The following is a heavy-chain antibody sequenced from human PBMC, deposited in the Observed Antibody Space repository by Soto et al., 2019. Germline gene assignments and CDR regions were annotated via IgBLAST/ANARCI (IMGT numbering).Heavy chain of an antibody. D-gene: IGHD2-2*01. Sequence: QVTLKESGPLLVKPTDTLTLTCSVSGFSLNTAGMGVSWIRQPPGKAPEWLGNIFSDGATSYTSSLRSTLTISRDTSKSQVVLIMTNIDPLDTATYYCARYISLPASADNWFDPWGQGTLVTVSS. CDR2: IFSDGAT. CDR3: ARYISLPASADNWFDP. V-gene: IGHV2-26*01. J-gene: IGHJ5*02. CDR1: GFSLNTAGMG.